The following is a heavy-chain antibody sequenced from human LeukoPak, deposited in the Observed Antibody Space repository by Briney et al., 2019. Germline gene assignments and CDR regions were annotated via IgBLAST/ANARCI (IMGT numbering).Heavy chain of an antibody. CDR3: ARASSSWYGAVGYAFDI. CDR2: ISAYNGNT. CDR1: GHTFTSYG. D-gene: IGHD6-13*01. V-gene: IGHV1-18*01. Sequence: ASVKVSCKASGHTFTSYGISWVRQAPGQGLEWMGWISAYNGNTNYAQKLQGRVTMTTDTSTSTAYMELRSLRSDDTAVYYCARASSSWYGAVGYAFDIWGQGTMVTVSS. J-gene: IGHJ3*02.